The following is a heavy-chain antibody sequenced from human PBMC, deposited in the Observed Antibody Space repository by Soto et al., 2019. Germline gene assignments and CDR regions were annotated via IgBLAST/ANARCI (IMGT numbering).Heavy chain of an antibody. CDR3: ASREIAARAQSDY. J-gene: IGHJ4*02. CDR1: GGSISSSNW. V-gene: IGHV4-4*02. CDR2: IYHSGST. Sequence: QVQLQESGPGLVKPSGTLSLTCAVSGGSISSSNWWSCVRQPPGKGLEWIGEIYHSGSTNYNPSLKSRVTISVDKSKYQFSLKLSSVTAADPAVYYCASREIAARAQSDYWGQGTLVTVSS. D-gene: IGHD6-6*01.